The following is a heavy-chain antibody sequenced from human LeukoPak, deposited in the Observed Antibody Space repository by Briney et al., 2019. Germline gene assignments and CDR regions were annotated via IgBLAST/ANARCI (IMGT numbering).Heavy chain of an antibody. CDR3: ARERDYCSGGSCYLNWFDP. J-gene: IGHJ5*02. D-gene: IGHD2-15*01. Sequence: PSETLSPTCAVSGGSISSSNWWSWVRQPPGKGLEWIGEIYHSGSTNYNPSLKSRVTISVDKSKNQFSLKLSSVTAADTAVYYCARERDYCSGGSCYLNWFDPWGQGTLVTVSS. V-gene: IGHV4-4*02. CDR1: GGSISSSNW. CDR2: IYHSGST.